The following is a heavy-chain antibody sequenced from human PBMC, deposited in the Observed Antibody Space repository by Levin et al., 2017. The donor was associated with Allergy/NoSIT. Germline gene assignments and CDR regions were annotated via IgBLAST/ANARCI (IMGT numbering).Heavy chain of an antibody. CDR1: GFTFSSYS. Sequence: MPGGSLRLSCAASGFTFSSYSMNWVRQAPGKGLEWVSCISGSGSNIYYGDSVKGRFTISRDNAKNSLYLQMNSLRAEDTAVYYCARTRLRPYNWFDPWGQGTLVTVSS. CDR3: ARTRLRPYNWFDP. J-gene: IGHJ5*02. V-gene: IGHV3-21*01. D-gene: IGHD5-12*01. CDR2: ISGSGSNI.